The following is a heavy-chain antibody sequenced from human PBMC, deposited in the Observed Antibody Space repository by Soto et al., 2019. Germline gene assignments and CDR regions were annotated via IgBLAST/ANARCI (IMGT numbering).Heavy chain of an antibody. Sequence: SETLSLTCAVYGGSFSDYYWSWIRQPPGKGLEWIGEINHSGSTNYNPSLKSRVTISVDTSKNQFSLKLSSVTAADTAVYYCARGPLCSGGSCYTGRSDYWGQGTLVTVSS. CDR2: INHSGST. D-gene: IGHD2-15*01. V-gene: IGHV4-34*01. CDR1: GGSFSDYY. J-gene: IGHJ4*02. CDR3: ARGPLCSGGSCYTGRSDY.